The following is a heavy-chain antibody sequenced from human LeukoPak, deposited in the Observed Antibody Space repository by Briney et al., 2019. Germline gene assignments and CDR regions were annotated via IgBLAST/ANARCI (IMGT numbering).Heavy chain of an antibody. CDR3: ARGSLWFGDPYNWFDP. CDR2: IYYSGST. J-gene: IGHJ5*02. V-gene: IGHV4-59*01. Sequence: PSETLSLTCAVYGGSFSGYYWSWIRQPPGKGLEWIGYIYYSGSTNYNPSLKSRVTISVDTSKNQFSLKLSSVTAADTAVYYCARGSLWFGDPYNWFDPWGQGTLVTVSS. CDR1: GGSFSGYY. D-gene: IGHD3-10*01.